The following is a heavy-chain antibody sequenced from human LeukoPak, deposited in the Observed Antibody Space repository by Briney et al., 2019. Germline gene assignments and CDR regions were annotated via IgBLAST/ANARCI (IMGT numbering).Heavy chain of an antibody. CDR1: GYTFTGYY. CDR3: ARGGEPNYYYYMDV. CDR2: INPNSGGT. Sequence: ASVKVSCKASGYTFTGYYMHWVRQAPGQGLEWMGWINPNSGGTNYAQKFQGRVTMTRDTSISTAYMELSRLRSEDTAVYYCARGGEPNYYYYMDVWGKGTTVTVSS. J-gene: IGHJ6*03. D-gene: IGHD1-14*01. V-gene: IGHV1-2*02.